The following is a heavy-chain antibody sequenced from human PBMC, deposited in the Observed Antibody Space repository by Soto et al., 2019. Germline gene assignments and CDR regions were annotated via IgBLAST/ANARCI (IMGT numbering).Heavy chain of an antibody. Sequence: KPSETLSLTCAVSGYSISSGYYWGWIRQPPGKGLEWIGSIYHSGSTYYNPSLKSRVTISVDTSKNQFSLKLSSVTAADTAVYYCARVLRELLPSHSLPDYWGQGTLVTVSS. CDR2: IYHSGST. CDR3: ARVLRELLPSHSLPDY. CDR1: GYSISSGYY. J-gene: IGHJ4*02. D-gene: IGHD1-26*01. V-gene: IGHV4-38-2*01.